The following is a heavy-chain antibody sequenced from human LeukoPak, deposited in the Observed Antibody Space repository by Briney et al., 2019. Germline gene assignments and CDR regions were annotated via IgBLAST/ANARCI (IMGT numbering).Heavy chain of an antibody. CDR2: INPNSGGT. V-gene: IGHV1-2*02. Sequence: ASVKVSCKASGYTFTSHQMHWVRQAPGQGLEWMGWINPNSGGTNYAQKFYARVTMTRDTSISTAYMELSRLRSDDTAVFYCARSPDILTGENFDYWGQGTLVTVSS. CDR1: GYTFTSHQ. CDR3: ARSPDILTGENFDY. J-gene: IGHJ4*02. D-gene: IGHD3-9*01.